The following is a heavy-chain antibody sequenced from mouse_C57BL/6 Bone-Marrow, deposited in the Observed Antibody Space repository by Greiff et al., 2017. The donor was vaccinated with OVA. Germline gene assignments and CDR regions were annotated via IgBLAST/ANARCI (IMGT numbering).Heavy chain of an antibody. CDR3: AFYYYGSSPDYYAMDY. V-gene: IGHV1-76*01. CDR2: IYPGSGNT. D-gene: IGHD1-1*01. CDR1: GYTFTDYY. Sequence: VKLVESGAELVRPGASVKLSCKASGYTFTDYYINWVKQRPGQGLEWIARIYPGSGNTYYNEKFKGKATLTAEKSSSTAYMQLSSLTSEDSAVYFCAFYYYGSSPDYYAMDYWGQGTSVTVSS. J-gene: IGHJ4*01.